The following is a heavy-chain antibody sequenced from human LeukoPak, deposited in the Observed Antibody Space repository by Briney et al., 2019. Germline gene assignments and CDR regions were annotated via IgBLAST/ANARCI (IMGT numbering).Heavy chain of an antibody. V-gene: IGHV3-23*01. CDR2: ISPGGGPT. J-gene: IGHJ4*02. CDR3: AKDGAWLRFDD. D-gene: IGHD5-12*01. Sequence: GGSLRLSCAASGFTFSSYAMSWVRQAPGKGLEWVSGISPGGGPTYYADSVRGRFTISRDDSKNTLYLQMKNLRAEDTAVYYCAKDGAWLRFDDWGQGILVTVSS. CDR1: GFTFSSYA.